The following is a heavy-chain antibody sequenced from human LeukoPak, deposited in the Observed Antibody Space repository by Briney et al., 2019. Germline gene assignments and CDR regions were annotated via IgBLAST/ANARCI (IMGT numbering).Heavy chain of an antibody. Sequence: SETLSLTCTVSGGSISSYYWSWIRQPPGKGLEWIGYIYYSGSTNYNPSLKSRVTISVDTSKNQFSLRLSSVTAADTAVYYCACLTTADAFDIWGQGTMVTVSS. CDR2: IYYSGST. V-gene: IGHV4-59*01. J-gene: IGHJ3*02. CDR3: ACLTTADAFDI. D-gene: IGHD3-22*01. CDR1: GGSISSYY.